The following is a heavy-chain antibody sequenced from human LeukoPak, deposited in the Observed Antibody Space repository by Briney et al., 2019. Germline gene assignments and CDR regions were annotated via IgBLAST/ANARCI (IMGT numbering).Heavy chain of an antibody. Sequence: GGSLRLSCAASGFTFSSYSMQWVRQAPGKGLEWVAVISYDGSNKYYADSVKGRFTISRDNSKNTLYLQMNSLRAEDTAVYYCSKAFHSGYDDVFDIWGQGTMVTVSS. D-gene: IGHD5-12*01. V-gene: IGHV3-30*18. CDR2: ISYDGSNK. CDR1: GFTFSSYS. CDR3: SKAFHSGYDDVFDI. J-gene: IGHJ3*02.